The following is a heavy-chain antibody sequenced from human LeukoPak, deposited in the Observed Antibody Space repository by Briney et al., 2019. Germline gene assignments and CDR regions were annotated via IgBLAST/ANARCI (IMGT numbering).Heavy chain of an antibody. CDR3: AREALEIQLWQL. CDR2: ISYRGST. D-gene: IGHD5-18*01. Sequence: PSETLSLTCTVSGGSISSYYWSWIRQPPGKGLEWIGYISYRGSTKYNPSLKSRVTISVDTSKNQFSLKLNSVSAADTAVYYCAREALEIQLWQLWGQGTLVTVSS. V-gene: IGHV4-59*01. CDR1: GGSISSYY. J-gene: IGHJ4*02.